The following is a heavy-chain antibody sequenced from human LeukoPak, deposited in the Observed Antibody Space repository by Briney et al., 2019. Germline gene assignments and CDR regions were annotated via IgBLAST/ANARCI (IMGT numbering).Heavy chain of an antibody. V-gene: IGHV3-33*01. CDR3: ARRARLYFYMDV. Sequence: PGGSLRLSCAASGFTFSDYGMHWVRQAPGKGLDWVANIWYDGSVKYYADSVKGRFTISRDNSKNTVSLQMDSLRVKDTAVYYCARRARLYFYMDVWGKGTTVTVSS. CDR1: GFTFSDYG. J-gene: IGHJ6*04. CDR2: IWYDGSVK. D-gene: IGHD3-9*01.